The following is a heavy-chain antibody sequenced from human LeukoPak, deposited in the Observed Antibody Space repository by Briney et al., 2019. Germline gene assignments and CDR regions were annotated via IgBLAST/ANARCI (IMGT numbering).Heavy chain of an antibody. CDR2: INQDGSGR. J-gene: IGHJ4*02. CDR1: GSTFSTYW. Sequence: GGSLRLSCVASGSTFSTYWMSWVRQAPGKGLEWVANINQDGSGRYHVDSVKGRITISRDNAKNSLYLQMNSLRAEDTAVYYCARDPDYGDPGPFWDYWGQGTLVTVSS. V-gene: IGHV3-7*01. D-gene: IGHD4-17*01. CDR3: ARDPDYGDPGPFWDY.